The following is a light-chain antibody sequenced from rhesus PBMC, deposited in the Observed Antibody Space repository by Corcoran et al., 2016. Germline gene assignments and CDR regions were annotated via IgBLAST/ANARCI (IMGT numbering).Light chain of an antibody. CDR2: TAS. CDR1: VNLNNY. J-gene: IGKJ3*01. Sequence: DIQMTQSPSSLSTSVGDRVTITFRARVNLNNYLNWYQQKPGKTLKLLIYTASNLQSGVPSRFSGSGSVTDYTFTSTILPPEDLATYYLQHSYGTPFTFGPGTKLDIK. CDR3: QHSYGTPFT. V-gene: IGKV1-74*01.